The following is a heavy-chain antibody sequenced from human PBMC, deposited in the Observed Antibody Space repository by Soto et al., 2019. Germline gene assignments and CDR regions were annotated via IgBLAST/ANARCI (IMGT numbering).Heavy chain of an antibody. V-gene: IGHV1-46*03. CDR2: INPSGGST. CDR1: GYTFTSYY. CDR3: ARGQLVRDYYYYYMDV. J-gene: IGHJ6*03. Sequence: QVQLVQSGAEVKKPGASVKVFCKASGYTFTSYYMHWVRQAPGQGLEWMGIINPSGGSTSYAQKFQGRVTMTRDTSTSTAYMELSSLRSEDTAVYYCARGQLVRDYYYYYMDVWGKGTTVTVSS. D-gene: IGHD6-13*01.